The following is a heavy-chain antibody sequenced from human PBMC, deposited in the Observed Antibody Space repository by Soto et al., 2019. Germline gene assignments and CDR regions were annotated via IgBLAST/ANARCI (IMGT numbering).Heavy chain of an antibody. Sequence: QVQLQESGPGLVKPSGTLSLTCAVSGGSISSSNWWSWVRQPPGKGLEWIGEIYHSGSTNYNPSLKSRVTISVDKSKNQFSLKLSAVTAADTAVYHCARKATGRFGELLTHCQHWGQGTLVTVSS. V-gene: IGHV4-4*02. J-gene: IGHJ1*01. CDR2: IYHSGST. CDR3: ARKATGRFGELLTHCQH. CDR1: GGSISSSNW. D-gene: IGHD3-10*01.